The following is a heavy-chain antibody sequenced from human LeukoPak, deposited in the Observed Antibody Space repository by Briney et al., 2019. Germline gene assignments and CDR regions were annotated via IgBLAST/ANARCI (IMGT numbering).Heavy chain of an antibody. D-gene: IGHD3-16*01. Sequence: PGGSLRLSCAASGFTFSSYEMNWVRQAPGKGLEWVSYISSSGSTIYYADFVEGRFTISRDNAKKMLYLQMNSLRAEDTAVYYCARGSYGPDIWGQGTMVTVSS. CDR1: GFTFSSYE. CDR3: ARGSYGPDI. CDR2: ISSSGSTI. J-gene: IGHJ3*02. V-gene: IGHV3-48*03.